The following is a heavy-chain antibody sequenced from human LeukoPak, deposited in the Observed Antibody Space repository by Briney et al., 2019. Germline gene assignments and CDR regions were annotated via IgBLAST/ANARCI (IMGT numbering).Heavy chain of an antibody. J-gene: IGHJ4*02. D-gene: IGHD1-26*01. CDR1: GFTFSSYW. CDR2: INSDGSST. Sequence: GGSLRLSCAASGFTFSSYWMHWVRQAPGKGLVWVSRINSDGSSTSYADSVKGRFTISRDNAKNTLYLQMNSLRAEDTAVYYCARAREKGGYFDYWGQGTLVTVSS. V-gene: IGHV3-74*01. CDR3: ARAREKGGYFDY.